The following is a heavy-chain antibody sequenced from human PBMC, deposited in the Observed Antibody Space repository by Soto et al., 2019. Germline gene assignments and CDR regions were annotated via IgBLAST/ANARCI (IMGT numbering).Heavy chain of an antibody. V-gene: IGHV4-39*01. CDR2: IYYSGST. CDR1: GGSISSSSYY. Sequence: QLQLQESGPGLVKPSETLSLTCTVSGGSISSSSYYWGWIRQPPGKGLEWIGSIYYSGSTYYNPSLKSRVTISVDTSKNQFSLKLSSVTAADTAVYYCAAYYGLGLGNWFDPWGQGTLVTVSS. J-gene: IGHJ5*02. CDR3: AAYYGLGLGNWFDP. D-gene: IGHD3-10*01.